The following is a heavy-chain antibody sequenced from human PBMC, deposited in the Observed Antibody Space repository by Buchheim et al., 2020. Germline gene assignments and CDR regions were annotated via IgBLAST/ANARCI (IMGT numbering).Heavy chain of an antibody. CDR3: AKDKYSSSYYGMDV. CDR1: GFTFSSYA. CDR2: LTASGGST. D-gene: IGHD6-13*01. J-gene: IGHJ6*02. V-gene: IGHV3-23*01. Sequence: EVQLLESGGGLVQPGGSLRLSCAASGFTFSSYAMSWVRQAPGKGLEWVSALTASGGSTYYADSVQGRFTISIDNSPNTLSLQMNSLRAEDTAVYYCAKDKYSSSYYGMDVWGQGTT.